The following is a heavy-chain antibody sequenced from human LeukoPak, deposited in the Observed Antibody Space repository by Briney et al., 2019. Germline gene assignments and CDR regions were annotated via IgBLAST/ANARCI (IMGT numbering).Heavy chain of an antibody. CDR2: MNPNSANT. Sequence: ASVKVSCKASGYTFTTYDITWVRQATGQGLEWMGWMNPNSANTGYAQKFQGRVTMTRNTSISTAYMELSSLRSEDTAVYYCARPGDYCFSTRCSPNDGFHIWGQGTMVTVSS. J-gene: IGHJ3*02. V-gene: IGHV1-8*01. D-gene: IGHD2-2*01. CDR3: ARPGDYCFSTRCSPNDGFHI. CDR1: GYTFTTYD.